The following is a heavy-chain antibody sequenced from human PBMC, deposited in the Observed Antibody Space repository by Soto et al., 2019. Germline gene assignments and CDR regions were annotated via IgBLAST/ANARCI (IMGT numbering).Heavy chain of an antibody. V-gene: IGHV3-15*01. CDR1: GFTFSNAW. CDR2: IKSKTDGGTT. CDR3: YTDVLYDSGGYYRDY. Sequence: GGSLRLAGAASGFTFSNAWMSWVRKAPGKGLEWVGRIKSKTDGGTTDYAAPVKDRITISRDDSKNTLYLQMNSLKPEDSAVYYCYTDVLYDSGGYYRDYWGQGTLVTVYS. D-gene: IGHD3-22*01. J-gene: IGHJ4*02.